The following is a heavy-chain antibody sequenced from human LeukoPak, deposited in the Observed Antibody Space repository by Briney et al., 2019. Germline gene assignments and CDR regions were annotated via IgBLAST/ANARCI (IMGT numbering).Heavy chain of an antibody. CDR3: ARDSGYYHTEVDY. Sequence: ASVKVSCKASGYTFTGYYMHWVRQAPGQRVEWMGWINPNSGGTNYAQKFQGRVTMTRDTSISTAYMELSRLRSDDTAVYYCARDSGYYHTEVDYCGQGTLVTVSS. J-gene: IGHJ4*02. CDR1: GYTFTGYY. V-gene: IGHV1-2*02. CDR2: INPNSGGT. D-gene: IGHD3-22*01.